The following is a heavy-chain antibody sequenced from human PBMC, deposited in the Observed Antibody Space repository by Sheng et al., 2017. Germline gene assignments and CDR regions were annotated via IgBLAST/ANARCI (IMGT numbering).Heavy chain of an antibody. J-gene: IGHJ4*02. CDR3: ARDKSPVGAFWY. Sequence: EVQLLDSGGGLIQPGGSLRLSCAASGVTVMSNYISWVRQALGKGLEWVSVSYNGGKTYYADSVKGRFTISRDNSKSTVYLQMNNLRAEDTAVYYCARDKSPVGAFWYWGQGTLVTVSS. CDR2: SYNGGKT. D-gene: IGHD1-26*01. CDR1: GVTVMSNY. V-gene: IGHV3-53*01.